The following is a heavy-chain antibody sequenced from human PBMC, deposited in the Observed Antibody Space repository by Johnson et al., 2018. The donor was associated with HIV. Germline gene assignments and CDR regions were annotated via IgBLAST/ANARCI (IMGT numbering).Heavy chain of an antibody. D-gene: IGHD5-18*01. CDR1: GFTFSNYC. CDR2: IWFDGSNK. J-gene: IGHJ3*02. V-gene: IGHV3-33*01. CDR3: ARDGGYSYGDAFDI. Sequence: QVQLVESGGGGVQPGRSLRLSCAASGFTFSNYCMHWVRQAPGKGLEWVAVIWFDGSNKYYADSVKGRFTISRDNSKNTLYLQMNSLRAEDMAVYYCARDGGYSYGDAFDIWGQGTMVTVSS.